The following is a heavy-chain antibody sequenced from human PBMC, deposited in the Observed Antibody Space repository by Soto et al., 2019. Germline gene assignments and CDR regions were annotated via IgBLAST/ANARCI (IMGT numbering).Heavy chain of an antibody. J-gene: IGHJ3*02. CDR3: ARALILTGYYIHDAFDI. Sequence: PSETLSLTCAVSGGSISSGGYCLSWIRQPPGKGLEWIGYIYHSGSTYYNPSLKSRVTISVDTSKNQFSLKLSSVTAADTAVYYCARALILTGYYIHDAFDIWGQGTMVTVSS. CDR2: IYHSGST. D-gene: IGHD3-9*01. V-gene: IGHV4-30-2*01. CDR1: GGSISSGGYC.